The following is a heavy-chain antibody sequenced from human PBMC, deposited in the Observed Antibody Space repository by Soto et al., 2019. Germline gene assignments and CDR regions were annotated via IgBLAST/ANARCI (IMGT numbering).Heavy chain of an antibody. J-gene: IGHJ3*01. CDR2: ISGYSGNT. V-gene: IGHV1-18*01. CDR3: ARDIYGYVDAFDL. CDR1: GYTFSSYH. Sequence: GASVKVSCKASGYTFSSYHINWLRQAPGQGLEWMGWISGYSGNTKYAQKLQGRVTMTTDTSTNTGYMELRSLRSDDTAVYYCARDIYGYVDAFDLWGQGTMVTVSS. D-gene: IGHD5-18*01.